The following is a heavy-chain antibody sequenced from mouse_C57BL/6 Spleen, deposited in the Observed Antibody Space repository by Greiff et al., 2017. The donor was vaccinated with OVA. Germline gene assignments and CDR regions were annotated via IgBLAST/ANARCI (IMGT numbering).Heavy chain of an antibody. V-gene: IGHV5-9-1*02. CDR1: GFTFSSYA. CDR2: ISSGGDYI. J-gene: IGHJ4*01. Sequence: EVKLMESGEGLVKPGGSLKLSCAASGFTFSSYAMSWVRQTPEKRLEWVAYISSGGDYIYYADTVKGRFTISRDNARNTLYLQMSSLKSEDTAMYYCTRGDYYGSSYLYAMDYWGQGTSVTVSS. D-gene: IGHD1-1*01. CDR3: TRGDYYGSSYLYAMDY.